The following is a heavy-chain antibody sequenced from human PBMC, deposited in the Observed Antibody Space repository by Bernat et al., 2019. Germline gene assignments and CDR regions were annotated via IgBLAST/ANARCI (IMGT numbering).Heavy chain of an antibody. CDR2: IKSKTDGGTT. J-gene: IGHJ3*02. Sequence: EVQLVESGGGLVKPGGSLRLSCAASGFTFSNAWMSWVRQAPGKGLEWVGRIKSKTDGGTTDYAAPVKGRFSISRDDSKNTLYLQMNSLKTEDTAVYYCTTDPPRSLEWLLLPVDAFDIWGQGTMVTVSS. V-gene: IGHV3-15*01. CDR1: GFTFSNAW. D-gene: IGHD3-3*01. CDR3: TTDPPRSLEWLLLPVDAFDI.